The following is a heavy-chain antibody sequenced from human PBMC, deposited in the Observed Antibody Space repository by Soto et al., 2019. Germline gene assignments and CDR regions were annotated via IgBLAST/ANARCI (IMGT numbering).Heavy chain of an antibody. J-gene: IGHJ5*02. Sequence: ASVKVYCKASGYTFTSYGISWVRQAPGQGLEWMGWISAYNGNTNYAQKLQGRVTMTTDTSTSTAYMELRSLRSDDTAVYYCARDYRIGYCSSTSCPPNVLQNGFYLWGQGTLGPVSS. V-gene: IGHV1-18*01. CDR1: GYTFTSYG. D-gene: IGHD2-2*01. CDR3: ARDYRIGYCSSTSCPPNVLQNGFYL. CDR2: ISAYNGNT.